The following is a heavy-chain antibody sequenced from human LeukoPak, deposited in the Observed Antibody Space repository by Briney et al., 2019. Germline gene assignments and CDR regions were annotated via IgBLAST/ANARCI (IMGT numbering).Heavy chain of an antibody. D-gene: IGHD5-12*01. V-gene: IGHV4-34*01. CDR2: IYYSGST. CDR1: GGSFSGYY. CDR3: ARFHSGYDMGEY. J-gene: IGHJ4*02. Sequence: SETLSLTCAVYGGSFSGYYWSWIRQPPGKGLEWVGSIYYSGSTYYNPSLKSRVTISVDTSKNQFSLKLSSVTAADTAVYYCARFHSGYDMGEYWGQGTLVTVSS.